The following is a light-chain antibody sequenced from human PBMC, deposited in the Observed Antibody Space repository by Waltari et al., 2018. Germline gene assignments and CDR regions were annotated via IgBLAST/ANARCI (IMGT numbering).Light chain of an antibody. CDR2: RNN. V-gene: IGLV10-54*01. Sequence: QAGLTQPPSVSKGLRQTATLTCTGNSDNVGDQGAAWLQQHQDHPPKLLAYRNNNRPSGVSERFSASTSGNTATLTITGLQPEDEDDYYCSAWDSSLNGYVFGSGTKLTVL. CDR1: SDNVGDQG. CDR3: SAWDSSLNGYV. J-gene: IGLJ1*01.